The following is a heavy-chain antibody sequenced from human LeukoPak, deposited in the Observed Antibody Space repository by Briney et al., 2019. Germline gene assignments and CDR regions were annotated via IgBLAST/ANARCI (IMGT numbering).Heavy chain of an antibody. J-gene: IGHJ6*03. CDR3: ARGYYDFWSGYPRDYYYMDV. CDR1: GGTFSSYA. V-gene: IGHV1-69*01. CDR2: IIPIFGTA. Sequence: SVKVSCKASGGTFSSYAISWVRQAPGQGLEWMGGIIPIFGTANYAQKFQGRVTITADESTSTAYMELSSLRSEDTAVYYCARGYYDFWSGYPRDYYYMDVWGKGTTVTVSS. D-gene: IGHD3-3*01.